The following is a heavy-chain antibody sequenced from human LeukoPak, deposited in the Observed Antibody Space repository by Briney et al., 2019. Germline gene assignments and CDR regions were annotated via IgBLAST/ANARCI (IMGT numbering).Heavy chain of an antibody. CDR2: IYYSEST. D-gene: IGHD6-19*01. Sequence: PSETLSLTCTVSGASISSSSYYWGWIRQPPGKGLEWIGSIYYSESTYYNPSLKSRVTISVDTSKNQFSLKLSSVTAADTAVYYYASVGLWYSSGGNFDYWGQGTLVTVSS. CDR3: ASVGLWYSSGGNFDY. CDR1: GASISSSSYY. J-gene: IGHJ4*02. V-gene: IGHV4-39*07.